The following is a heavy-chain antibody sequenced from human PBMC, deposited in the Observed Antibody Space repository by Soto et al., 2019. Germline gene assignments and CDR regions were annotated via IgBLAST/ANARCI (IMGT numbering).Heavy chain of an antibody. J-gene: IGHJ4*02. CDR1: GGGNLRDYR. CDR2: IIPKLGSA. Sequence: QVQLVQSGAGVKKPGSSVQVSCKASGGGNLRDYRTTWVRQAPGQGLECMGGIIPKLGSANYAQNFQGRVTITADESTSTVYMELRSLRSEDTAGYYCARGGSGYNFGAGYWGQGTPVTVSS. V-gene: IGHV1-69*01. CDR3: ARGGSGYNFGAGY. D-gene: IGHD5-12*01.